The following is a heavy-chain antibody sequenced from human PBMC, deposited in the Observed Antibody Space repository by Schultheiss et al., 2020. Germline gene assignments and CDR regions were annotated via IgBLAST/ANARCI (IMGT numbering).Heavy chain of an antibody. CDR3: ARRSPGYDFWSGPPGDY. D-gene: IGHD3-3*01. Sequence: GGSLRLSCKGSGYSFTSQWIGWVRQMPGKGLEWMGIIYPGDSKTRYSPSFQGQVTISVDKTINTAYLQWSSLKASDTAMYYCARRSPGYDFWSGPPGDYWGQGTLVTVSS. V-gene: IGHV5-51*01. J-gene: IGHJ4*02. CDR2: IYPGDSKT. CDR1: GYSFTSQW.